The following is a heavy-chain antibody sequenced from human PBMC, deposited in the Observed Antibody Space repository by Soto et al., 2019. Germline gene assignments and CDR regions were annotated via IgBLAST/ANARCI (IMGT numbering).Heavy chain of an antibody. CDR1: GGSISSYY. J-gene: IGHJ6*02. CDR2: IYYSGST. CDR3: AIDGGYCSGFICYPSYYYYGMVG. D-gene: IGHD2-15*01. Sequence: SETLSLTCTVSGGSISSYYWSWIRQPPGKGLEWIGYIYYSGSTNYNPSLKSRVTISVDTSKNQFSLKLSSVTAADTAVYYCAIDGGYCSGFICYPSYYYYGMVGWGQGTKVPGSS. V-gene: IGHV4-59*01.